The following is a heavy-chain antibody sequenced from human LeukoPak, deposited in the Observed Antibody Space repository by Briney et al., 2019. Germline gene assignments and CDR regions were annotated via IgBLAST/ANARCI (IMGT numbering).Heavy chain of an antibody. CDR3: AKFTTFYYDGSTYSSPYDFDY. CDR1: GGSISNYY. J-gene: IGHJ4*02. D-gene: IGHD3-22*01. Sequence: PSETLSLTCTVSGGSISNYYWSWVRQPPGRGLEWIGYIYYTGSTNYNPSLKSRVTTAADNSKNQFFLKLSYVIAADQAVYYCAKFTTFYYDGSTYSSPYDFDYWGQGTLVTVSS. V-gene: IGHV4-59*01. CDR2: IYYTGST.